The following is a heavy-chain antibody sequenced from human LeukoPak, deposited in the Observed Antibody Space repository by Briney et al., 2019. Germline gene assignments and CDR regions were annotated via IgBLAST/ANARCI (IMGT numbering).Heavy chain of an antibody. CDR2: IYYSGST. J-gene: IGHJ3*02. V-gene: IGHV4-39*01. Sequence: PSETLSLTCTVSGGSISSSSYYWGWIRQPPGKGLEWIGSIYYSGSTYYNPSLKSRVTISVDTSKNQFSLKLSSVTAADTAVYYCASPITGTPFAGSPRVPRLSDAFDIWGQGTMVTVSS. CDR3: ASPITGTPFAGSPRVPRLSDAFDI. D-gene: IGHD1-20*01. CDR1: GGSISSSSYY.